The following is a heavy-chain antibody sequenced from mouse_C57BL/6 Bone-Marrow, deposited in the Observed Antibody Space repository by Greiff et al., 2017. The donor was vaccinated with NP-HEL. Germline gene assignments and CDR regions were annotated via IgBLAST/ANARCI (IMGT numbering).Heavy chain of an antibody. CDR2: INPNNGGT. Sequence: EVQLQQSGPELVKPGASVKISCKASGYTFTDYYMNWVKQSHGKSLEWIGDINPNNGGTSYNQKFKGKATLTVDKSSSTAYMELRSLTSEDSAVYYCASRHGRFLDYWGQGTTLTVSS. CDR1: GYTFTDYY. J-gene: IGHJ2*01. V-gene: IGHV1-26*01. CDR3: ASRHGRFLDY.